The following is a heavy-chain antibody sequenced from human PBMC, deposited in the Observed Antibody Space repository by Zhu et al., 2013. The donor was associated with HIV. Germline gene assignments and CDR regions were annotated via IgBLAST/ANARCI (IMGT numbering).Heavy chain of an antibody. CDR3: AKYRSSSVTGSRVGFDY. V-gene: IGHV3-23*01. J-gene: IGHJ4*02. CDR1: GFTFSSYA. Sequence: EVQLLDSGGGLVQPGGSLRLSCAASGFTFSSYAMSWVRQAPGKGLEWVSVISGGGDNTYYADSVEGRFSISRDNSKNTLYLQMNSLRADDTAVYYCAKYRSSSVTGSRVGFDYWGQGTLVTVSS. CDR2: ISGGGDNT. D-gene: IGHD2-21*02.